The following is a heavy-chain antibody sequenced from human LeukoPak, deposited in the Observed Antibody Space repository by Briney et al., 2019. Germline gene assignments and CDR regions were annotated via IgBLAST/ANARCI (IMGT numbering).Heavy chain of an antibody. CDR1: GFTFSSYS. V-gene: IGHV3-21*01. J-gene: IGHJ4*02. CDR3: ARDPTYYYDSSGYDY. D-gene: IGHD3-22*01. CDR2: ISSSSSYI. Sequence: GSLRLSCAASGFTFSSYSMNWVRQAPGKGLEWVSSISSSSSYIYYADSVKGRFTISRDNAKNSLYLQMNSLRAEDTAVYYCARDPTYYYDSSGYDYWGQGTLVTVSS.